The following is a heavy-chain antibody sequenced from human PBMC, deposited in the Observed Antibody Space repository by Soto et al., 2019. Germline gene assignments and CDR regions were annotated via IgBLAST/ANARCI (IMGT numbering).Heavy chain of an antibody. CDR1: GFTFSSYA. CDR2: ISGSGGST. CDR3: AKDPYCSGGSCYPNPDY. D-gene: IGHD2-15*01. V-gene: IGHV3-23*01. J-gene: IGHJ4*02. Sequence: PGGSLRLSCAASGFTFSSYAMSWVRQAPGKGLEWVSAISGSGGSTYYADSVKGRFTISRDNSKNTLYLQMNSLRAEDTAVYYCAKDPYCSGGSCYPNPDYWGQGTLVTVSS.